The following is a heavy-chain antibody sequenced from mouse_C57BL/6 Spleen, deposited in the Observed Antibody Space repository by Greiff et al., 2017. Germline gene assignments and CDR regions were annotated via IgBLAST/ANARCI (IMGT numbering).Heavy chain of an antibody. CDR1: GFTFSNYW. D-gene: IGHD1-1*01. CDR2: ISSKSDNSET. CDR3: TEDGSSDEGFAY. J-gene: IGHJ3*01. V-gene: IGHV6-3*01. Sequence: EVKLEQSGGGLVQPGASMKLSCVASGFTFSNYWMNWVRQYPEQGLEWVAQISSKSDNSETHYAVSVKGRFTISRDDSKSSVYLQMNNLRAEDTGIYYCTEDGSSDEGFAYWGQGTLVTVSA.